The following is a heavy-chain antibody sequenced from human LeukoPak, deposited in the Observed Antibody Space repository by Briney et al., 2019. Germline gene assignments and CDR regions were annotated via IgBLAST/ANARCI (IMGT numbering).Heavy chain of an antibody. CDR1: GFTFSSYA. D-gene: IGHD1-26*01. CDR2: ISYDGSNK. V-gene: IGHV3-30-3*01. Sequence: GGSLRLSCAASGFTFSSYAMHWVRQAPGKGLEWVAVISYDGSNKYYADSVKGRFTISRDNSENTLYLQMNSLRAEDTAVYYCARSGYSGSYYSSGRLNYWGQGTLVTVSS. CDR3: ARSGYSGSYYSSGRLNY. J-gene: IGHJ4*02.